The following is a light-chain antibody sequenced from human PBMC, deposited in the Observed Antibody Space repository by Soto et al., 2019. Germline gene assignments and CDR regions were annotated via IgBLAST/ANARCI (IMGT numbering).Light chain of an antibody. J-gene: IGLJ2*01. CDR2: DVY. Sequence: QSVLTQPASVSGSPGQAITISCTGTSRDIGAYNYVSWFQQYPGKAPKPMFYDVYNRPSGVSDRFSGSKSGNTASLTISGLQPEDEAVYYGTSYTTSNTLTFGGGTKLTVL. V-gene: IGLV2-14*03. CDR1: SRDIGAYNY. CDR3: TSYTTSNTLT.